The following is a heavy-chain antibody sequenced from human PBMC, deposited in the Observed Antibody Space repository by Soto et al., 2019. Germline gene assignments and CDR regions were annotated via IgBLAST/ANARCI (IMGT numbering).Heavy chain of an antibody. CDR3: ARSDFWSGYCLDY. J-gene: IGHJ4*02. D-gene: IGHD3-3*01. CDR1: CFTFSHYG. CDR2: ISAYNGNT. Sequence: ASVKVSCQGSCFTFSHYGISWGRPAPGQGLEWMGWISAYNGNTNYAQKLQGRVTMTTDTSTSTAYMELRSLRSDDTAVYYCARSDFWSGYCLDYWGQGTLVTVSS. V-gene: IGHV1-18*01.